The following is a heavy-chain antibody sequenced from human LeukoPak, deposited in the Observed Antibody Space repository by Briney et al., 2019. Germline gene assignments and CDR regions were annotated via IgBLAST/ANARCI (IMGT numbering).Heavy chain of an antibody. D-gene: IGHD2-15*01. Sequence: SETLSLTCAVYGGSFSGYYWSWIRQPPGKGLECIGYIYYSDSTNYNPSLKSRVTVSVDTSKNQFSLKLSSVTAADTAVYYCARFPGSAEYRHYYYMDVWGKGTTVAVSS. J-gene: IGHJ6*03. CDR2: IYYSDST. V-gene: IGHV4-59*01. CDR1: GGSFSGYY. CDR3: ARFPGSAEYRHYYYMDV.